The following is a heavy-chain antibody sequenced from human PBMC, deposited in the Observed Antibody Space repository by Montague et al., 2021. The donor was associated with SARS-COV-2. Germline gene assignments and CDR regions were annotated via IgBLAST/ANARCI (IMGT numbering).Heavy chain of an antibody. J-gene: IGHJ4*02. Sequence: SLRLSCAASGLAFSDYGIHWVRQAPGKGLEWVALVSSDGTKKYFSDSVKGRFTISRDNSKDTVYLQVNNLRPEDTALYYCAIPAILILVFDCWGRGILVTVSS. CDR3: AIPAILILVFDC. CDR2: VSSDGTKK. V-gene: IGHV3-30*03. CDR1: GLAFSDYG. D-gene: IGHD3-9*01.